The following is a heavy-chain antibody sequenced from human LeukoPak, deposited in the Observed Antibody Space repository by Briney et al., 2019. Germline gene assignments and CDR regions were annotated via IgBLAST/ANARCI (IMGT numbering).Heavy chain of an antibody. CDR3: ARQSESYYDFWSGYYKGHYFDY. J-gene: IGHJ4*02. Sequence: SETLSLTCTVSGGSISSSSYYWGWIRQPPGKGLEWIGSIYYSGSTYYNPSLKSRVTISVDTSKNQFSLKLSSVTAADTAVYYCARQSESYYDFWSGYYKGHYFDYWGQGTLVTVSS. CDR1: GGSISSSSYY. D-gene: IGHD3-3*01. V-gene: IGHV4-39*01. CDR2: IYYSGST.